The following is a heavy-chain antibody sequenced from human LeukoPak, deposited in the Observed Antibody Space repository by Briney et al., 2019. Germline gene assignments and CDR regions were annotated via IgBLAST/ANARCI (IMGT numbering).Heavy chain of an antibody. CDR3: ARRNFYTTGWYFDY. D-gene: IGHD6-19*01. CDR2: IFNSGST. CDR1: DGSISSSSYY. Sequence: SETLSLTCTVSDGSISSSSYYWGWIRQPPGKGLEWIAGIFNSGSTYYNPSLRSRVTIFVDTSKNQFSLKLSSVTAADTAVYYCARRNFYTTGWYFDYWGQGTLVTVSS. V-gene: IGHV4-39*01. J-gene: IGHJ4*02.